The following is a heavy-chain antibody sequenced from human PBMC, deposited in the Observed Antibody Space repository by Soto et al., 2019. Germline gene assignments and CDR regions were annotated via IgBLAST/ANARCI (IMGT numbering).Heavy chain of an antibody. CDR3: TRDFVVVPAAIRPHYYGMDV. CDR1: GFTFGDYA. V-gene: IGHV3-49*03. Sequence: GSLRLSCTASGFTFGDYAMSWFRQAPGKGLECVGFIRSKAYGGTTEYAASVKGRFTISRDDSKSIAYLQMNSLKTEDTAVYYCTRDFVVVPAAIRPHYYGMDVWGQGTTVTVSS. J-gene: IGHJ6*02. CDR2: IRSKAYGGTT. D-gene: IGHD2-2*02.